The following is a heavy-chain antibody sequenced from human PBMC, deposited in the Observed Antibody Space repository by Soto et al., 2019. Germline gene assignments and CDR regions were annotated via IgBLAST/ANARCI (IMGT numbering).Heavy chain of an antibody. CDR1: GGSISSGGYY. CDR2: IYYSGST. J-gene: IGHJ5*02. CDR3: AREGDQGTTVTAGRVSWFDP. D-gene: IGHD4-17*01. Sequence: SETLSLTCTVSGGSISSGGYYWSWIRQHPGKGLEWIGYIYYSGSTYYNPSLKSRVTISVDTSKNQFSLKLSSVTAADTAVYYCAREGDQGTTVTAGRVSWFDPWGQGTLVTVSS. V-gene: IGHV4-31*03.